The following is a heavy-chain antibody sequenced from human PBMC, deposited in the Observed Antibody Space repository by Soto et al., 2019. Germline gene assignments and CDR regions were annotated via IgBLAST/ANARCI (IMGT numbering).Heavy chain of an antibody. CDR1: GDSIRIASYS. D-gene: IGHD3-16*01. Sequence: QLQLQESGPGLVKTSQTLSLTCAVSGDSIRIASYSWSWIRQPPGKGLEWVAYITHQGFTYFNPSLKSRLSISLDTSKNQVSLTLTSVTAADTAVYYCAKDWGTRRGAFDVWGRGALVTVSS. CDR3: AKDWGTRRGAFDV. V-gene: IGHV4-30-2*01. J-gene: IGHJ3*01. CDR2: ITHQGFT.